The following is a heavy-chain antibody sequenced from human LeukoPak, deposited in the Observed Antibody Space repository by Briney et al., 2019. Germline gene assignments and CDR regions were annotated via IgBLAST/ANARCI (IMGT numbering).Heavy chain of an antibody. Sequence: GGSLRLSCAASGLTVSSNYMDWVRQAPGKGLEWVSVIYSGGSTYYADSVKGRFTISRDNSRNTLYLQMNSLRAEDTAVYYCARAIPVNWYFDLWGRGTLVTVSS. CDR2: IYSGGST. V-gene: IGHV3-66*01. J-gene: IGHJ2*01. D-gene: IGHD2-2*02. CDR1: GLTVSSNY. CDR3: ARAIPVNWYFDL.